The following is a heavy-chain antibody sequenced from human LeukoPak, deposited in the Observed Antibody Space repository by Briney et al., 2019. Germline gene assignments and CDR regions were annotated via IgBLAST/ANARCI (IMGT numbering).Heavy chain of an antibody. J-gene: IGHJ1*01. D-gene: IGHD2-2*01. CDR2: IIPIFGTA. Sequence: ASVKVSCKASGGTFSSYAISWVRQAPGQGLEWMGGIIPIFGTANYAQKFQGRVTITADESTSTAYMELSSLRSEDTAVYYCAHPPWDIVVVPAAPAEYFQHWGQGTLVTVSS. CDR1: GGTFSSYA. CDR3: AHPPWDIVVVPAAPAEYFQH. V-gene: IGHV1-69*01.